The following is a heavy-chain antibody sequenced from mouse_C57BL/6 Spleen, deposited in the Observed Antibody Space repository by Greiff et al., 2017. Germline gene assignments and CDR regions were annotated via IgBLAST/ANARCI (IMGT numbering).Heavy chain of an antibody. J-gene: IGHJ1*01. CDR2: IHPNSGST. CDR1: GYTFTSYW. Sequence: QVQLQQPGAELVKPGASVTLSFKASGYTFTSYWMHWVKQRPGQGLEWIGMIHPNSGSTNYNEKFKSKATLTVDKSSSTAYMQLSSLTSEDSAVYYCARRDYGGYFDVWGAGTTVTVSS. D-gene: IGHD2-4*01. CDR3: ARRDYGGYFDV. V-gene: IGHV1-64*01.